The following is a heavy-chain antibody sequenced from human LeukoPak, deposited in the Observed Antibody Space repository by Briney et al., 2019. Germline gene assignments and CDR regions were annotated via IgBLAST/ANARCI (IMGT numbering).Heavy chain of an antibody. CDR1: GYTFTGYY. D-gene: IGHD3-10*01. CDR3: SRDDLWFGET. J-gene: IGHJ4*02. V-gene: IGHV1-2*02. CDR2: INSNSGDT. Sequence: ASVKVSCKASGYTFTGYYIHWVRQAPGQGLEWMGWINSNSGDTSYAQKFQGRVTMTRDVSISTAYMELSRLRSDDTALYYCSRDDLWFGETWGQGTLVTVSS.